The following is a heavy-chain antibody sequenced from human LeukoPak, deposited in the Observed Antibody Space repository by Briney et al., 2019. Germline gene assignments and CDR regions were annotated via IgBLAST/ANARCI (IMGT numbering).Heavy chain of an antibody. CDR1: GYRFTTYG. CDR2: ISTYNGNT. J-gene: IGHJ4*02. V-gene: IGHV1-18*01. CDR3: ARDPRTVFDY. Sequence: ASVKVSCKASGYRFTTYGISWVRQVPGQGLEWMGWISTYNGNTNYAQKFQGRVTMTTDTSTRTAYMELGSLRSDDTAVYYCARDPRTVFDYWGQGTLVTVSS.